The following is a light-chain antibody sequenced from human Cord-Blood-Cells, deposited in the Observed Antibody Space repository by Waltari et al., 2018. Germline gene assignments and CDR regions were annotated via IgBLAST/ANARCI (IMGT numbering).Light chain of an antibody. Sequence: QSALTQPASVSGSPGQSITISSTGTSSDVGSYNLFSWYQHHPGKAPKLMIYEGSQRPAGVSNRFSGSKSGNTASLTISGLQAEDEADYYCCSYAGSSTVVFGGGTKLTVL. J-gene: IGLJ2*01. V-gene: IGLV2-23*01. CDR3: CSYAGSSTVV. CDR1: SSDVGSYNL. CDR2: EGS.